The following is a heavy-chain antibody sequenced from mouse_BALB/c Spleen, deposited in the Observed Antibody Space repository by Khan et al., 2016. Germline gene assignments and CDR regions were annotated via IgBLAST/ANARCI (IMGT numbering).Heavy chain of an antibody. Sequence: EVKLLESGGGLVQPGGSLNLSCAASGFDFSRYWMSWARQAPGKGQEWIGEINPGSSTINYTPSLKDKFIISRDNAKNTLYLQMSKVRSEDTALYYCARAATFYAMDYWGQGTSVTVSS. CDR3: ARAATFYAMDY. CDR1: GFDFSRYW. V-gene: IGHV4-2*02. J-gene: IGHJ4*01. D-gene: IGHD1-2*01. CDR2: INPGSSTI.